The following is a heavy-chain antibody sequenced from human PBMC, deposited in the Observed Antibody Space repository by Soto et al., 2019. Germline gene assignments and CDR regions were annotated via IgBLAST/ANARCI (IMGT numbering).Heavy chain of an antibody. V-gene: IGHV3-48*01. D-gene: IGHD3-10*01. CDR1: GFPFSNYS. CDR3: ASLHYYAAGGYPVPFDS. CDR2: IRSSSATK. Sequence: XSLRLSCGASGFPFSNYSMNWVRQAPGKGLEWVSYIRSSSATKYYADAVKGRFTISRDNAKNSLYLQMNSLRVEDTAVYYCASLHYYAAGGYPVPFDSWGHGTLITV. J-gene: IGHJ4*01.